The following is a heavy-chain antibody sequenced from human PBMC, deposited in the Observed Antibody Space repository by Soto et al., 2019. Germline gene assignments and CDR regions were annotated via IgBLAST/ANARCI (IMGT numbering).Heavy chain of an antibody. CDR3: ARGGGSGWYLDH. V-gene: IGHV4-34*01. Sequence: QVQIQQLGAGLVKPSETLSLTCAVSGGSFSYYFWTWIRQPPGKGLEWIGEINHSGSTNYNPSLKSRVTISVDTTESQFSLKLNSVTTADTAVYYCARGGGSGWYLDHWRQGTPVTVSS. CDR2: INHSGST. D-gene: IGHD6-19*01. CDR1: GGSFSYYF. J-gene: IGHJ4*02.